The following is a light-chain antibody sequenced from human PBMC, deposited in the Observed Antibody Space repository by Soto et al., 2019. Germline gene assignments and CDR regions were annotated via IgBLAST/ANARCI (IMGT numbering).Light chain of an antibody. CDR2: EGS. V-gene: IGLV2-23*01. Sequence: QSALTQPASVSGSPGQSITISCTGTSSDVGSYNLVSWYQQHPGKAPKLMIYEGSKRPSGVSKRFSGSKSGNTASLTISGLQDEDEADYYCCSYAGSSTDVVFGGGTKLTVL. J-gene: IGLJ2*01. CDR1: SSDVGSYNL. CDR3: CSYAGSSTDVV.